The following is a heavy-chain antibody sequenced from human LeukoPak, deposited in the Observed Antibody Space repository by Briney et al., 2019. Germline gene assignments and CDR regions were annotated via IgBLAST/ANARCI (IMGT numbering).Heavy chain of an antibody. V-gene: IGHV2-5*01. Sequence: SGPTLVKPTQTLTLTCTFSGFSLSTSGVGVGWIRQPPGKALEWLALIYWNDDKGYSPSLKSRLTITKDTSKNQVVLTMTNMDPVDTGRYYCAHRRYPTVTLPFDYWGQGTLVTVSS. CDR3: AHRRYPTVTLPFDY. D-gene: IGHD4-11*01. CDR1: GFSLSTSGVG. CDR2: IYWNDDK. J-gene: IGHJ4*02.